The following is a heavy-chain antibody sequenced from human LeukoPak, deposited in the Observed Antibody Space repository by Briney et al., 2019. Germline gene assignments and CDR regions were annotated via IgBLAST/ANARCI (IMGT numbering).Heavy chain of an antibody. Sequence: PSETLSLTCTVSGGSISSSSYYWGWIRQPPGKGLEWIGYIYNSGSTNYNPSLKSRVTISGDTSKNQLSLNLSSVTAADTAVYYCARDRRGYDSGTYSNWLDPWGQGTLVTVSS. CDR1: GGSISSSSYY. CDR2: IYNSGST. CDR3: ARDRRGYDSGTYSNWLDP. V-gene: IGHV4-61*01. D-gene: IGHD3-10*01. J-gene: IGHJ5*02.